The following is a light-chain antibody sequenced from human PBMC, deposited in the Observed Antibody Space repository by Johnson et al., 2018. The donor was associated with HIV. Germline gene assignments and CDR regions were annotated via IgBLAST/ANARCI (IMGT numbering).Light chain of an antibody. CDR2: DNN. CDR1: SSNIGNNY. V-gene: IGLV1-51*01. J-gene: IGLJ1*01. CDR3: GTWDSSLRAYNYV. Sequence: HSVLTQPPPVSAAPGQKVTISCSGSSSNIGNNYVSWYQQLPGTAPKLLIYDNNKRPSGIPDRFSGSKSGTSATLGITGLQTGDEADYYCGTWDSSLRAYNYVFGSGTKVTVL.